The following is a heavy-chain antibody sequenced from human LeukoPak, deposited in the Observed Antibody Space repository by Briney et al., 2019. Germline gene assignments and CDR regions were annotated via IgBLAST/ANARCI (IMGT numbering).Heavy chain of an antibody. J-gene: IGHJ6*03. CDR1: GGSFSGYY. CDR2: INHSGST. V-gene: IGHV4-34*01. CDR3: ARGSDYSSSWYPYYYYYYMDV. D-gene: IGHD6-13*01. Sequence: PSETLSLTCALYGGSFSGYYWSWIRQPPGKGLEWIGDINHSGSTNYNPSLKSRVTISVGTTKKQFSLMLISVTAADTAVDYCARGSDYSSSWYPYYYYYYMDVWGKGTTVTVSS.